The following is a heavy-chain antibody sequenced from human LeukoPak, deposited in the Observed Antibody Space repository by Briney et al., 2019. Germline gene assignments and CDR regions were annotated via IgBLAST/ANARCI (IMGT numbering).Heavy chain of an antibody. CDR3: SRSGLTGMREYERADYYYYGMDR. D-gene: IGHD2-2*01. CDR2: VNYRGSP. CDR1: GGSFSGYL. V-gene: IGHV4-34*01. J-gene: IGHJ6*02. Sequence: SETLSLTCDVPGGSFSGYLWSWIRQSPGKGLEWVGEVNYRGSPHYNPSLESRVTITVDTSKNQLSLKLTSVTAADTALYYCSRSGLTGMREYERADYYYYGMDRWGQGTAVTV.